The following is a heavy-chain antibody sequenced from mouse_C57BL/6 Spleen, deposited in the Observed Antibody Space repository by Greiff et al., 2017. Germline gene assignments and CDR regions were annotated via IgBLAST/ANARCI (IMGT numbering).Heavy chain of an antibody. CDR2: ISDGGSYT. J-gene: IGHJ4*01. D-gene: IGHD1-1*01. CDR1: GFTFSSYA. Sequence: EVKLMESGGGLVKPGGSLKLSCAASGFTFSSYAMSWVRQTPEKRLEWVATISDGGSYTYYPDNVKGRFTFSGDNSKNNVYLQLSHLTSEDTAMYYCARDYYGSSYYAMDYWGQGTSVTVSS. V-gene: IGHV5-4*01. CDR3: ARDYYGSSYYAMDY.